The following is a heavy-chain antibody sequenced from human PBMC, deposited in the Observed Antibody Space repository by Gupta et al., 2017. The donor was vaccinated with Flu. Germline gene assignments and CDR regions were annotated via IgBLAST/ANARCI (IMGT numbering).Heavy chain of an antibody. V-gene: IGHV4-34*01. CDR3: ARGGVGGRGYYYYYYGMDV. Sequence: KGLEWIGEINHSGSTNYNPSLKSRVTISVDTSKNQFSLKLSSVTAADTAVYYCARGGVGGRGYYYYYYGMDVWGQGTTVTVSS. D-gene: IGHD3-16*01. CDR2: INHSGST. J-gene: IGHJ6*02.